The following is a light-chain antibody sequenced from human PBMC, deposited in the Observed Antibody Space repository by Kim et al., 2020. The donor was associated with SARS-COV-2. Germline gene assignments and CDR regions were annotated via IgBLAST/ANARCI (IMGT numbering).Light chain of an antibody. V-gene: IGKV3-20*01. Sequence: PGGRATLSCRASQSVRGSYLAWYQQQKPGQAPRLLIYGASSRATGIPDRFSGSGSGTDFTLTISRLEPEDFAVYYCQQYGNAPDTFGQGTRLEIK. CDR2: GAS. J-gene: IGKJ5*01. CDR3: QQYGNAPDT. CDR1: QSVRGSY.